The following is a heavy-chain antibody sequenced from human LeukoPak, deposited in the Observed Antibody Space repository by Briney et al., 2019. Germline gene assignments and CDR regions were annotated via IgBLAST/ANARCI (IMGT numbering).Heavy chain of an antibody. J-gene: IGHJ4*02. CDR2: ISSSSSTI. Sequence: GGSLRLSCAAPGFTFSSYSMNWVRQAPGKGLEWVSYISSSSSTIYYADSVKGRFTISRDNAKNSLYLQMNSLRAEDTAVYYCARGGRFSGFDYWGQGTLVTVSS. CDR1: GFTFSSYS. V-gene: IGHV3-48*01. CDR3: ARGGRFSGFDY. D-gene: IGHD1-26*01.